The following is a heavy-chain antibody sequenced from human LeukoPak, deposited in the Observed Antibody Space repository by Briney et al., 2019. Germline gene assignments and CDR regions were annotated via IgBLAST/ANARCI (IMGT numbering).Heavy chain of an antibody. CDR2: ITGSGGST. CDR1: GFTFSSCA. Sequence: GGSLRLSCAASGFTFSSCAMSWVRQAPGKGLEWVSGITGSGGSTYYADSVKGRFTVSRAKNTLYLQINSLRAEDTAVYYCAKVGSSWYWYFDYWGQGTLVTVSS. CDR3: AKVGSSWYWYFDY. J-gene: IGHJ4*02. D-gene: IGHD3-22*01. V-gene: IGHV3-23*01.